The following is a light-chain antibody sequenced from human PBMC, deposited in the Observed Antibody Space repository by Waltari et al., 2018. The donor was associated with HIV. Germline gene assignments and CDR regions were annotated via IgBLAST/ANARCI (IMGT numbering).Light chain of an antibody. CDR1: QSVSSY. Sequence: IVLTQSPATLSLSPGERATLSCRASQSVSSYLAWYQQKPGQAPRLLIYDASNRATGIPARFSASGSGTDFTLTISSLEPEDFAVYYCQQRSYWPPYTFGQGTRLEIK. V-gene: IGKV3-11*01. J-gene: IGKJ2*01. CDR2: DAS. CDR3: QQRSYWPPYT.